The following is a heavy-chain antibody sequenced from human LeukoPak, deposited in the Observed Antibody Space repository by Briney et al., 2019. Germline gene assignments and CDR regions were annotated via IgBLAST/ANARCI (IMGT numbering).Heavy chain of an antibody. D-gene: IGHD7-27*01. CDR2: ISCSSSYI. Sequence: GGSLRLSCAASGFTFSSYSMNWVRQAPGKGLEWVSSISCSSSYIYYADSVKGRFTISRDNAKNSLYLQMNSLRAEDTAVYYCARIQTGDQSDYWGQGTLVTVSS. CDR3: ARIQTGDQSDY. J-gene: IGHJ4*02. V-gene: IGHV3-21*01. CDR1: GFTFSSYS.